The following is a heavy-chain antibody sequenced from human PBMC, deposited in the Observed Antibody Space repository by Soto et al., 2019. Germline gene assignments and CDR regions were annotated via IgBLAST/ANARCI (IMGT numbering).Heavy chain of an antibody. CDR3: ARGRKGFSSSCYVD. CDR1: GGSFSGYY. J-gene: IGHJ4*02. Sequence: LSLTCAVHGGSFSGYYWTWIRQPPGKGLEWIGEINDSGGTDYNPSLKSRVTISLDTSKNQLSLKLSSVTAADTAVYYCARGRKGFSSSCYVDWGQGTLVTVSS. CDR2: INDSGGT. D-gene: IGHD6-13*01. V-gene: IGHV4-34*01.